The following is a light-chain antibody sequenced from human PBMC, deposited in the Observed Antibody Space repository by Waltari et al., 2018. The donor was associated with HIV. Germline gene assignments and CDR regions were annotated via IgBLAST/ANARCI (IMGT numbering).Light chain of an antibody. CDR2: WAS. CDR3: QQYYKPLT. Sequence: DIVMTQSPDSLAVSLGERATINCKSSQSVLYSSNNKNYLAWYQQKPGQPPKLLIYWASTRESGVPDRFSGSGSGTDFTLTISNLQAEDVAVYYCQQYYKPLTFGGGTKVEIK. J-gene: IGKJ4*01. V-gene: IGKV4-1*01. CDR1: QSVLYSSNNKNY.